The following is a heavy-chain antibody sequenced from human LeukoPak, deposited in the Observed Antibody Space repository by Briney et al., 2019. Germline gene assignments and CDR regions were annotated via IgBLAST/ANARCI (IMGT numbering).Heavy chain of an antibody. CDR1: GGSISSYY. V-gene: IGHV4-59*12. J-gene: IGHJ4*02. Sequence: SETLSLTCTVSGGSISSYYWSWIRRPPGKGLEWIGYIYYSGSTNYNPSLKSRVTISVDTSKNQFSLKLSSVTAADTAVYYCARESHWNYEDYWGQGTLVTVSS. CDR2: IYYSGST. CDR3: ARESHWNYEDY. D-gene: IGHD1-7*01.